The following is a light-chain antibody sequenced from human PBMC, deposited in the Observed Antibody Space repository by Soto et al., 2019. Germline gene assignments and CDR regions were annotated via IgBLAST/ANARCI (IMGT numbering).Light chain of an antibody. V-gene: IGKV3-11*01. J-gene: IGKJ1*01. CDR1: QSVSSY. Sequence: EIVLTQSPATLSLSPGERATLSCRASQSVSSYLAWYQQKPGQAPRLLIYDASNRATGIPARFSGSGYGTDFTLTTSSLEPEDFAVYYCQQRSNWPPWTFGQGTKVEIK. CDR2: DAS. CDR3: QQRSNWPPWT.